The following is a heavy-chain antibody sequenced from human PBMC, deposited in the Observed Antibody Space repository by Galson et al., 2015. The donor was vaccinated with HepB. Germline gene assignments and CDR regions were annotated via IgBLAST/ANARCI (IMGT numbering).Heavy chain of an antibody. V-gene: IGHV1-8*01. Sequence: TFSSYDIAWVRQATGQGLEWMGWMNPNSGNTGYAQDLEGRVILTRDTSINTFYMELSSLRSEDTAVYYCARATRGQLVSDYWGQGTLVTVSS. D-gene: IGHD6-13*01. J-gene: IGHJ4*02. CDR2: MNPNSGNT. CDR1: TFSSYD. CDR3: ARATRGQLVSDY.